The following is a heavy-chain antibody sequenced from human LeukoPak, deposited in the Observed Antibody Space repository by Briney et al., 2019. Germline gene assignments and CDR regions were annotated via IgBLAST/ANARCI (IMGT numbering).Heavy chain of an antibody. Sequence: SETLSLTCAVYGGSFSDYYWSWIRQPPGKGLEWIGEINRSGSTNYNPSLKSRVTISVDTSKNQFSLKLSSVTAADTAVYYCARERLYAFDIWGQGTMVTVSS. J-gene: IGHJ3*02. CDR1: GGSFSDYY. CDR2: INRSGST. D-gene: IGHD6-19*01. CDR3: ARERLYAFDI. V-gene: IGHV4-34*01.